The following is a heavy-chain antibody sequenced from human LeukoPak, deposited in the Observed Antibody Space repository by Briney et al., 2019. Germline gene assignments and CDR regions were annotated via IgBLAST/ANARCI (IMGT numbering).Heavy chain of an antibody. D-gene: IGHD3-22*01. CDR1: GFTFSSYA. Sequence: GGSLRLSCAASGFTFSSYAMSWVRQAPGKGLEWVSAISGSGGSTYYADSVKGRFTISRDNSKNTLYLQMNSLRAEDTAVYYCAKPSYYYDRGPYDYWGQGTLVTVSS. J-gene: IGHJ4*02. CDR3: AKPSYYYDRGPYDY. CDR2: ISGSGGST. V-gene: IGHV3-23*01.